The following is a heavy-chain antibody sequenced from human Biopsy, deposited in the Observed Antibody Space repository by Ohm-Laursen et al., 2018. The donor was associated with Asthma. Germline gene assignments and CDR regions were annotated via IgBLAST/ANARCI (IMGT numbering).Heavy chain of an antibody. J-gene: IGHJ2*01. D-gene: IGHD2-15*01. CDR3: ARVPTTLRYFDL. Sequence: GTLSLTFTVSGGSVSSGSYYWSWIRQPPGKGLAWVSYISYSGSTDYNPSLKSRLTISMDTSKNQFSLKLSSVTAADTAVYYCARVPTTLRYFDLWGRGTLVTVSS. V-gene: IGHV4-61*01. CDR1: GGSVSSGSYY. CDR2: ISYSGST.